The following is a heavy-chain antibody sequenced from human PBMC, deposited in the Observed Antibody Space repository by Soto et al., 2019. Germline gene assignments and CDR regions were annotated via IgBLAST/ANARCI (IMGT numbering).Heavy chain of an antibody. J-gene: IGHJ2*01. CDR2: INAGNGNT. V-gene: IGHV1-3*01. Sequence: ASVKVSCKASGYTFTSYAMHWVRQAPGQRLEWMGWINAGNGNTKYSQKFQGRVTITRDTSASTAYMELSSLRSEDTAVYYCARDRSIVVVPAAINWYFDLWGRGTLVTVSS. CDR1: GYTFTSYA. D-gene: IGHD2-2*02. CDR3: ARDRSIVVVPAAINWYFDL.